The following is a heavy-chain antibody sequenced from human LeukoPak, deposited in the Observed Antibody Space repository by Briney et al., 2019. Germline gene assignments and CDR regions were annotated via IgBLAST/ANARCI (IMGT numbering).Heavy chain of an antibody. CDR3: ARGLNYYDSSGRTTVEAFDI. J-gene: IGHJ3*02. CDR1: GYTFTGYY. CDR2: INPNSGGT. V-gene: IGHV1-2*04. Sequence: ASVKVSCKASGYTFTGYYTHWVRQAPGQGLEWMGWINPNSGGTNYAQKFQGWVTMTRDTSISTAYMELSRLRSDDTAVYYCARGLNYYDSSGRTTVEAFDIWGQGTMVTVSS. D-gene: IGHD3-22*01.